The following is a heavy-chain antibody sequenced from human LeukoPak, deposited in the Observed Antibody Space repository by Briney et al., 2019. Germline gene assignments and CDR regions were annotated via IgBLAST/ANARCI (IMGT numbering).Heavy chain of an antibody. CDR3: ARVGAEVGTYWGFDY. CDR1: GYIFTTYW. Sequence: GESLKISCKGSGYIFTTYWVVWVRQMPGKGLEWMGIIYPGDSDTRYSPSFQGQVTISADKSISTAYLQQSSLKASDTAMYYCARVGAEVGTYWGFDYWGQGTLVTVSS. V-gene: IGHV5-51*01. J-gene: IGHJ4*02. D-gene: IGHD1-26*01. CDR2: IYPGDSDT.